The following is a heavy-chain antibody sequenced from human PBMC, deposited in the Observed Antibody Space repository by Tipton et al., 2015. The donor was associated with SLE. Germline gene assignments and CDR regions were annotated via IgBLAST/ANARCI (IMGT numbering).Heavy chain of an antibody. CDR2: INPNSGGT. Sequence: QLVQSGAEVKKPGASVKVSCKASGYTFTDYYVHWVRQAPGQGLEWMGWINPNSGGTNCAQKFQGRVTLTRDTSISTAYMELSSLRSDDTAVYYCAGDQFHDSSGGYYGAARGTVDYWGQGTLVTVSS. CDR3: AGDQFHDSSGGYYGAARGTVDY. V-gene: IGHV1-2*02. J-gene: IGHJ4*02. CDR1: GYTFTDYY. D-gene: IGHD3-22*01.